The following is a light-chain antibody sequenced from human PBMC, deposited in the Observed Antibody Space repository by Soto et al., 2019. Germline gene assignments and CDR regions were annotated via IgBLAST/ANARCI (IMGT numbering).Light chain of an antibody. CDR3: LQSMQLPYT. V-gene: IGKV2D-29*01. CDR1: QSLLHSDGKTY. CDR2: EGS. J-gene: IGKJ2*01. Sequence: IVMTQTPLSLSVTPGQPASISCKSSQSLLHSDGKTYLYWYLQKPGQPPQLLIYEGSKRFSGVPGRFGGSGSGTDFAGKISRVEVEDVGVFYCLQSMQLPYTFGQGTKLEIK.